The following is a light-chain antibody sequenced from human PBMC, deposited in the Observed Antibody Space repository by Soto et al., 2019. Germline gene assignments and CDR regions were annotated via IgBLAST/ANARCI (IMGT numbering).Light chain of an antibody. J-gene: IGKJ1*01. CDR3: LQYNNWWT. CDR1: QSVSSS. CDR2: GAS. Sequence: DMVMTESPATLSVSPGERATLSCRASQSVSSSLAWYQQKPGRSPRLLIYGASTRAIGIPARFSGSGSGTEFTPTISSLQSEDFAVYYCLQYNNWWTFGQGTKV. V-gene: IGKV3-15*01.